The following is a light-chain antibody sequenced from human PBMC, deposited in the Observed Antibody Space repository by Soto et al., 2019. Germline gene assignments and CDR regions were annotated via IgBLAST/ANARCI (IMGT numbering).Light chain of an antibody. CDR2: GAS. CDR1: QSVSSSY. V-gene: IGKV3-20*01. J-gene: IGKJ1*01. Sequence: EIVMTQSPGTPSLSPGERATPSCRASQSVSSSYLAWYQQKPGQAPRLLIYGASSRATGIPDRFSGSGSGTDFTLTISRLEPEDFAVYYCQQYGSSGTFGQGTKVDIK. CDR3: QQYGSSGT.